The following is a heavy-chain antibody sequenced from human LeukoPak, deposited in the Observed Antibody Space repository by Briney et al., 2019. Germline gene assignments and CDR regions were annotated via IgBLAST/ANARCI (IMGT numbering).Heavy chain of an antibody. Sequence: ASVKVSCKASGGTFSSYAISWVRQAPGQGLEWMGGIIPIFGTANYAQKFQGRVTITADESTSTAYMELSSLRSEDTAVYYCARNPPAEPNHYDSSVYYYYGMDVWGQGTTVTVSS. CDR2: IIPIFGTA. J-gene: IGHJ6*02. CDR3: ARNPPAEPNHYDSSVYYYYGMDV. CDR1: GGTFSSYA. V-gene: IGHV1-69*13. D-gene: IGHD3-22*01.